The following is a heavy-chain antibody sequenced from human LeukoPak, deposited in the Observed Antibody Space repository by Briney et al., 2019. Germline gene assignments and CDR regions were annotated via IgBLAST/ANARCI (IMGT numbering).Heavy chain of an antibody. CDR1: GFTFSNYT. CDR3: ARDEDTMIVGVLDY. D-gene: IGHD3-22*01. V-gene: IGHV3-30-3*01. CDR2: ISSDGSNK. J-gene: IGHJ4*02. Sequence: GGSLRLSCAASGFTFSNYTMHWVRQAPGKGLEWVAVISSDGSNKYYADSVKGRFTISRDNSKNTLYVQMNSLRAEDTAVYYCARDEDTMIVGVLDYWGQGTLVTVSS.